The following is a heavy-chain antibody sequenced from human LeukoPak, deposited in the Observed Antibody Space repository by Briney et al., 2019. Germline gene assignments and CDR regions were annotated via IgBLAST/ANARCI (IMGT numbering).Heavy chain of an antibody. V-gene: IGHV4-59*12. J-gene: IGHJ4*02. D-gene: IGHD3-22*01. CDR3: ARVYDSSGMCLGY. CDR1: GGSISNYY. Sequence: PSEILSLTCTVSGGSISNYYWSWIRQPPGEGLEWIGYIYYSGDTNYNPSLKSRVTISVDTSKNQFSLKLSSVTAADTAVYYCARVYDSSGMCLGYWGQGTLVTVSS. CDR2: IYYSGDT.